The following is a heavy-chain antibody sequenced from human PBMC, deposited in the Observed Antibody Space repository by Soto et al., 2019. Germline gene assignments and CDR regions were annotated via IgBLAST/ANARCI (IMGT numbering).Heavy chain of an antibody. CDR2: IKSDGSYT. V-gene: IGHV3-74*01. CDR1: GFTFNTYW. CDR3: AKGGSGYFTS. Sequence: EVQLVESGGGLVQPGGSLRLSCAASGFTFNTYWMQWVRQAPGKGLVWVSRIKSDGSYTNYADSGKGRFTISSDNAKNTRIWRMNNLGGENAAVYYCAKGGSGYFTSWGKGTRVTVAP. J-gene: IGHJ5*02. D-gene: IGHD3-3*01.